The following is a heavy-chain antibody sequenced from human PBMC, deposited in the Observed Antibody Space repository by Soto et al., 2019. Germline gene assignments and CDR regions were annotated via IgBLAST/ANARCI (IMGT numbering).Heavy chain of an antibody. CDR2: VYNSGST. Sequence: SETLSLTCTVSGGSISSNYWTWIRRPPGKGLEWIGYVYNSGSTNYNPSLKSRVTISEDTSKSQFSLKVNSMTAADTAVYYCARYRREAVAGYTLDNWGQGILVTVSS. V-gene: IGHV4-59*01. CDR1: GGSISSNY. D-gene: IGHD6-13*01. CDR3: ARYRREAVAGYTLDN. J-gene: IGHJ4*02.